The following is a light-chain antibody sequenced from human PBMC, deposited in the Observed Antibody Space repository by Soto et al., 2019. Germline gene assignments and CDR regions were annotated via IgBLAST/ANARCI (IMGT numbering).Light chain of an antibody. Sequence: ALTQPASVSGSPGQSITISCTGTSSDVGCYNYVSWYQQYPGKAPKLMIYDVSNRPSGVSNRFSGSKSGNTASLTISGLQGEDEADYYCSSHTSSTPYVFGTGTKVTVL. V-gene: IGLV2-14*01. CDR2: DVS. CDR3: SSHTSSTPYV. CDR1: SSDVGCYNY. J-gene: IGLJ1*01.